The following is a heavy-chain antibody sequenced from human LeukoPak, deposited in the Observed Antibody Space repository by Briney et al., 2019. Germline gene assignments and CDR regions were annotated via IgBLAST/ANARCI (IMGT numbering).Heavy chain of an antibody. CDR3: AKINNYDDY. J-gene: IGHJ4*02. CDR2: ISPDGNQE. D-gene: IGHD3-22*01. Sequence: PGRSLRLSCAASGFTFSIFGIHWVRQAPGKGLEWVAAISPDGNQEYYTESVKGRFTVSRDNSKNMIYLQMNSLRGEDSAVYYCAKINNYDDYWGQGTLVTVSS. CDR1: GFTFSIFG. V-gene: IGHV3-30*18.